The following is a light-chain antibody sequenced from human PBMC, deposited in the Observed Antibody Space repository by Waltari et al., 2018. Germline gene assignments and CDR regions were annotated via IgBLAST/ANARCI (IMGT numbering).Light chain of an antibody. CDR3: QQSYSHAGT. CDR1: QSISSY. J-gene: IGKJ1*01. V-gene: IGKV1-39*01. CDR2: AAS. Sequence: DIQMTQSPSSLSASVGDRVTITCRARQSISSYLNWYQQKPGIAPKVLIYAASSLQSGVPSRFSGSRSGRDFTLIISSLQPEDFATYVCQQSYSHAGTFGQGTKVEIK.